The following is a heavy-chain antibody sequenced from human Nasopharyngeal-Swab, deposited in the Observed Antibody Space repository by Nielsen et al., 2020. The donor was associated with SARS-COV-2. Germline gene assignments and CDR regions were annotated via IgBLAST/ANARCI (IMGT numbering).Heavy chain of an antibody. V-gene: IGHV4-59*01. D-gene: IGHD3-10*01. CDR2: IYYSGST. J-gene: IGHJ3*02. Sequence: RQAPGKGLEWIGYIYYSGSTNYNPSLKSRVTISVDTSKNQFSLKLSSVTAADTAAYYCARGGGSGSYYNDDAFDIWGQGTMVTVSS. CDR3: ARGGGSGSYYNDDAFDI.